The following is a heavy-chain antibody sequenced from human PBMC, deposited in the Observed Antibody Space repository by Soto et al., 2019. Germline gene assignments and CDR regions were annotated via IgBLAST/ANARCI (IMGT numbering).Heavy chain of an antibody. CDR1: GFTFSSYS. J-gene: IGHJ6*02. D-gene: IGHD4-4*01. Sequence: PGGSLRLSCAASGFTFSSYSMNWVRQAPGKGLEWVSSISSSSSYIYYADSVKGRFTISRDNAKNSLYLQMNSLRAEDTAVYYCARVGATVSQWGYYYYYGMDVWGQGTTVTVSS. CDR3: ARVGATVSQWGYYYYYGMDV. CDR2: ISSSSSYI. V-gene: IGHV3-21*01.